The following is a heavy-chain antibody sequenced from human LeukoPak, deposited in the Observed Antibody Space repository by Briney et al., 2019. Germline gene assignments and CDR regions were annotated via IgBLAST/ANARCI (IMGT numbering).Heavy chain of an antibody. CDR2: IYPGDSDT. CDR3: ATLLREESPGSYYYYMDV. D-gene: IGHD1-1*01. Sequence: GESLKISCKGSGYSFITNWIGWVRQMPGQGLEWMGIIYPGDSDTRYSPSFQGQVTISADKSISTAYLQWSSLKASDTAMYYCATLLREESPGSYYYYMDVWGKGTTVTVSS. J-gene: IGHJ6*03. V-gene: IGHV5-51*01. CDR1: GYSFITNW.